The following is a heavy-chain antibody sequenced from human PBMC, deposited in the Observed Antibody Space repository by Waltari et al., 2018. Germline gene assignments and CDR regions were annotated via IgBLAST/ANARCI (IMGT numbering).Heavy chain of an antibody. CDR1: GFTFDDYA. CDR3: TKGSTLFGVIIDYFDY. Sequence: EVQLVESGGGLVQPGGSLRLSCEASGFTFDDYAMHWVRQAPGKGLEWVSGIIWNSGNIDYADSVKGRFTISRDHAKNSLYLQMNSLRPEDTAFYYCTKGSTLFGVIIDYFDYWGQGTLVNVSS. V-gene: IGHV3-9*01. J-gene: IGHJ4*02. CDR2: IIWNSGNI. D-gene: IGHD3-3*01.